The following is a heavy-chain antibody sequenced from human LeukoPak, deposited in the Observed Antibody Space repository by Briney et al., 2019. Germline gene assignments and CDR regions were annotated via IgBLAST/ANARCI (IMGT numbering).Heavy chain of an antibody. D-gene: IGHD6-13*01. V-gene: IGHV4-59*01. CDR3: ANGYSSTWYYFDY. J-gene: IGHJ4*02. Sequence: SETLSLTCTVSGDSISSYDWSWIRQPPGKGLEWVGYIYHSGSTNYSPSLKSRVTISADTSKDQFSMKLASVTAADTAVYYCANGYSSTWYYFDYWGRGTLVSVSS. CDR1: GDSISSYD. CDR2: IYHSGST.